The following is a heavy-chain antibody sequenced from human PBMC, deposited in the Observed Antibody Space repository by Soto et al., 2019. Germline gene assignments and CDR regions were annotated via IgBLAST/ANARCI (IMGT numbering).Heavy chain of an antibody. J-gene: IGHJ5*02. CDR3: AKAPFIVVVPAAFNWFDP. CDR2: ISGSGGST. V-gene: IGHV3-23*01. D-gene: IGHD2-2*01. Sequence: GSLRLSCAASGFTFSSYAMSWVRQAPGKGLEWVSAISGSGGSTYYADSVKGRFTISRDNSKNTLYLQMNSLRAEDTAVYYCAKAPFIVVVPAAFNWFDPWGQGTLVTVSS. CDR1: GFTFSSYA.